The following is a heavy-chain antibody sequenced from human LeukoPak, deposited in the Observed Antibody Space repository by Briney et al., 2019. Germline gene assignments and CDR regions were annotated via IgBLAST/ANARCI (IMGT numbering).Heavy chain of an antibody. CDR2: IHSSGST. CDR3: ARTPYDSSGHYFDY. Sequence: SETLSLTCTVSGGSISNYYRSWIRQTPGKGLEWIGYIHSSGSTNNSPSLRSRVTISVDTTKNQFSLKLGSVTAADTAVYYCARTPYDSSGHYFDYWGQGTLVTVSS. D-gene: IGHD3-22*01. CDR1: GGSISNYY. J-gene: IGHJ4*02. V-gene: IGHV4-4*08.